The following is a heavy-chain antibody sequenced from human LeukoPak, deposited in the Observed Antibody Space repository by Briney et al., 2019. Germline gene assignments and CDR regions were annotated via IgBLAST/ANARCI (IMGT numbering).Heavy chain of an antibody. CDR1: GFTFSSYE. CDR2: ISSSGSSK. D-gene: IGHD3-10*01. V-gene: IGHV3-48*03. CDR3: ARRAVRDYGSGNYYLSGFDY. J-gene: IGHJ4*02. Sequence: GGSLRLSCAASGFTFSSYEMNWVRQAPGKGLEWVSYISSSGSSKYYADSMRGRFTISRDNAKNSMYVQMNSLRAEDTAVYYCARRAVRDYGSGNYYLSGFDYWGQGTLVTVSS.